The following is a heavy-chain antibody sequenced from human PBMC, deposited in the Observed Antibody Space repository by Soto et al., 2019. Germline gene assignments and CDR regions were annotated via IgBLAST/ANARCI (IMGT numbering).Heavy chain of an antibody. V-gene: IGHV3-48*03. J-gene: IGHJ4*02. CDR1: GCTVRSYE. D-gene: IGHD2-21*02. CDR2: ISGSNNNI. Sequence: GALPRSSAASGCTVRSYEMNWVLQAKGKGLEWISKISGSNNNIYYADSVRGRFTISRDNAKNSLYLQMNSLRAEDTAIYYCASEGLCGADCYFFEYWGQATLVTVPS. CDR3: ASEGLCGADCYFFEY.